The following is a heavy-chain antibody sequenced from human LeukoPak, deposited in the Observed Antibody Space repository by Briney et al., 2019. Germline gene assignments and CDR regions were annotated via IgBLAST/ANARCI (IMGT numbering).Heavy chain of an antibody. D-gene: IGHD6-19*01. J-gene: IGHJ4*02. CDR3: ALQGIAVAGLFDY. Sequence: GGSLRLSCAASGFTFSSYDMHWVRQATGKGLEWVSAIGTAGDTYYPGSVKGRFTISRDNSKNTLYLQMNSLRAEDTAVYYCALQGIAVAGLFDYWGQGTLVTVSS. V-gene: IGHV3-13*01. CDR1: GFTFSSYD. CDR2: IGTAGDT.